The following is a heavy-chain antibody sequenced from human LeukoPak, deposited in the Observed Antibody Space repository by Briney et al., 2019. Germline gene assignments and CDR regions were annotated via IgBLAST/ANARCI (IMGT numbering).Heavy chain of an antibody. V-gene: IGHV4-34*01. J-gene: IGHJ5*02. Sequence: SETLSLTCAVYGGSFSGYYWSWIRQHPGKGLEWDGGINGSGSTNYNPSLKSRVTISVDTSKNQFSLKLSSVTAADTAVYYCARVRAYCSGGSCYPPRANWFDPWGQGTLVTVSS. CDR1: GGSFSGYY. CDR3: ARVRAYCSGGSCYPPRANWFDP. CDR2: INGSGST. D-gene: IGHD2-15*01.